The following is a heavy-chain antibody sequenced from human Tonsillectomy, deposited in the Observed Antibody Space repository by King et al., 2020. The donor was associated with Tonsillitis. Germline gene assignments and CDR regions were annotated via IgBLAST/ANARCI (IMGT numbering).Heavy chain of an antibody. CDR3: AGDQYYYDSSGYYYWFDS. CDR1: GFTFSSYW. V-gene: IGHV3-7*01. D-gene: IGHD3-22*01. Sequence: VQLVESGGGLVQPGGSLRLSCAASGFTFSSYWMSWVRQAPGKGLEWVANINQDGSEKYYVDSVKGRFTISRDNAKNSLYLQMNSLRAEDTAVYYCAGDQYYYDSSGYYYWFDSWGQGTLVTVSS. J-gene: IGHJ5*01. CDR2: INQDGSEK.